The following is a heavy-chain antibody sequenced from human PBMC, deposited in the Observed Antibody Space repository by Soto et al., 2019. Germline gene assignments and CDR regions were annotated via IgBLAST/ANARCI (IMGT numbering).Heavy chain of an antibody. CDR1: GFTFSSYG. Sequence: QVQLVESGGGVVQPGRSLRLSCAASGFTFSSYGMHWVRQAPGKGLEWVAVIWYDGSNKYYADSVKGRFTISRDNSKNTLYLQMNSLRVEDTAVYYCARFHTGYSSSWLDYWGQGTLVTVSS. CDR3: ARFHTGYSSSWLDY. J-gene: IGHJ4*02. D-gene: IGHD6-13*01. CDR2: IWYDGSNK. V-gene: IGHV3-33*01.